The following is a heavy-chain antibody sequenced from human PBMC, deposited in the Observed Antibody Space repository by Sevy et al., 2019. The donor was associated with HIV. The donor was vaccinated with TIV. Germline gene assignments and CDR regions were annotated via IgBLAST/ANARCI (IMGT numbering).Heavy chain of an antibody. CDR3: ATDRRIYGLGSYRGVFDY. CDR2: FDPEDGET. J-gene: IGHJ4*02. CDR1: GYTLTELS. V-gene: IGHV1-24*01. Sequence: ASVKVSCKVSGYTLTELSMHWVRQAPGKGLEWMGGFDPEDGETIYAQKFQGRVTMTEDTSTDTAYMELSSLRSEDTAVYYCATDRRIYGLGSYRGVFDYWGQGTLVTVSS. D-gene: IGHD3-10*01.